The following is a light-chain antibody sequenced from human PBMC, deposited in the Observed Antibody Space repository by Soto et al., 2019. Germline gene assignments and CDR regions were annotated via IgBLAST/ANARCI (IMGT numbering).Light chain of an antibody. J-gene: IGKJ1*01. CDR1: QSIDSW. CDR3: QHYDAYSRT. V-gene: IGKV1-5*03. CDR2: KAS. Sequence: DIQMTQSPSTLSASIGDRVTITCRASQSIDSWLAWYQQKTGKAPKLLIYKASSLQSGVPSRFSGSGSGTEFTLTISGLQPDDFATYYCQHYDAYSRTFGEGTKVDVK.